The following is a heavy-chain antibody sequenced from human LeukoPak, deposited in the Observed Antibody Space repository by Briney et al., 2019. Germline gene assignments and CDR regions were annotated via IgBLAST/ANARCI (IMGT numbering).Heavy chain of an antibody. D-gene: IGHD6-13*01. CDR1: GFTFSSYA. CDR3: AREGSSRYYYYYMDV. V-gene: IGHV3-23*01. CDR2: ISGSGGST. J-gene: IGHJ6*03. Sequence: GGSLRLSCAASGFTFSSYAMSWVRQAPGKGLEWVSAISGSGGSTYYADSVKGRFTISRDNSKNTLYLQMNSLRAEDTAVYYCAREGSSRYYYYYMDVWGKGTTVTVSS.